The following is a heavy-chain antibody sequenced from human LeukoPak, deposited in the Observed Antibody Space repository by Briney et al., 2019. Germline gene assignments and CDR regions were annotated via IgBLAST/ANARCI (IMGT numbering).Heavy chain of an antibody. CDR1: GYTFTGYY. CDR2: IKPNNGGT. CDR3: ARARGDIVVVPAAIWFDP. J-gene: IGHJ5*02. Sequence: ASVKVSCKASGYTFTGYYMHWVRQAPGQGLEWMGWIKPNNGGTNYAQKFKGRVTMTRDTSISTAYMELSRLRSDATAVYYCARARGDIVVVPAAIWFDPWGQGTLVTVSS. V-gene: IGHV1-2*02. D-gene: IGHD2-2*01.